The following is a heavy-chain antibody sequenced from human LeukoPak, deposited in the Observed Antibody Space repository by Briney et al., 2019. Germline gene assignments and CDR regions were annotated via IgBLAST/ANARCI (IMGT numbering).Heavy chain of an antibody. D-gene: IGHD1-26*01. CDR3: ARDHLPVATQYYFDY. V-gene: IGHV3-33*08. J-gene: IGHJ4*02. CDR1: GFIFSSYG. Sequence: PGGSLRLSCAASGFIFSSYGIHWVRQAPGKGLEWVAVIWYDGSNKYYADSVKGRFTISRDNSKNTLYLQMNSLRAEDTAVYYCARDHLPVATQYYFDYWGQGTLVTVSS. CDR2: IWYDGSNK.